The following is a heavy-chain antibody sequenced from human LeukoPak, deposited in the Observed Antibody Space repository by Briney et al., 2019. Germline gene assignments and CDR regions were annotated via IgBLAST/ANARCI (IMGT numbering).Heavy chain of an antibody. CDR3: ARNFLRYSGN. D-gene: IGHD3-10*02. CDR2: ISSSSTI. Sequence: GGSLRLSCAASGFTFSSYSMNWVRQAPGKGLEWVSYISSSSTIYYADSVKGRFTISRDNAKNSLYLQMKSLRDEDTAVYYCARNFLRYSGNWGQGTLVTVSS. V-gene: IGHV3-48*02. CDR1: GFTFSSYS. J-gene: IGHJ4*02.